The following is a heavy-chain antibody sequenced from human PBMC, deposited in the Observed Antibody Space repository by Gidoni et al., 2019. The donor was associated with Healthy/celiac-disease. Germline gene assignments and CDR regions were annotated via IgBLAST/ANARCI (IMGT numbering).Heavy chain of an antibody. J-gene: IGHJ3*02. D-gene: IGHD3-16*01. Sequence: EVQLVESGGGLVQPGGSLRLSCAASGFTVSSNYMSWVRQAPGKGLEWVSVIYSGGSTYYADSVKGRFTISRDNSKNTLDLKMNSLRAEDTAVYYCARVLSGGGNAFDIWGQGTMVTVSS. V-gene: IGHV3-66*01. CDR2: IYSGGST. CDR1: GFTVSSNY. CDR3: ARVLSGGGNAFDI.